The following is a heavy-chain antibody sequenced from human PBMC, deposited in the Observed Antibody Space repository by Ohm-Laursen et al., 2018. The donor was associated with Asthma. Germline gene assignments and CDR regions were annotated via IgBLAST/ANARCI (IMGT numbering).Heavy chain of an antibody. CDR3: AKRCSDDFWSGCMDV. Sequence: SLRLSCAAIGYTFSRYSIHWVRQIPGKGLEWVSAISGSGGSTYYADSVKGRFTISRDNSKNTLYLQMNSLRAEDTAVYYCAKRCSDDFWSGCMDVWGQGTTVTVSS. CDR1: GYTFSRYS. V-gene: IGHV3-23*01. D-gene: IGHD3-3*01. J-gene: IGHJ6*02. CDR2: ISGSGGST.